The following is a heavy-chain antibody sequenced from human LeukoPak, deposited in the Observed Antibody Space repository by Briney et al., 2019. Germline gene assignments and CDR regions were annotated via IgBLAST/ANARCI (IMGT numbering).Heavy chain of an antibody. Sequence: SETLSLTCAVYGGSFSGYYWSWIRQPPGKGLEWIGEINHSGSTNYNPSLKSRVTISVDTSKNQFSLKLSSVTAADTAVYYCARAVLEWLLLGYNWFDPWGQGTLVTVSS. J-gene: IGHJ5*02. CDR3: ARAVLEWLLLGYNWFDP. CDR2: INHSGST. CDR1: GGSFSGYY. V-gene: IGHV4-34*01. D-gene: IGHD3-3*01.